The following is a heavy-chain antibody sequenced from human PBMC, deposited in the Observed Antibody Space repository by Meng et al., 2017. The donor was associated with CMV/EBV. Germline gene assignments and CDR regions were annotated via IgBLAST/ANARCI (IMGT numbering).Heavy chain of an antibody. Sequence: GESLKISCAASGFTFSSYSMNWVRQAPGKGLEWVSYISSSSSTIYYADSVKGRFTISRDNAKNSLYLQMNSLRAEDTAVYYCARDRVPCSSTSCYLDYWGQGTLVTVSS. D-gene: IGHD2-2*01. J-gene: IGHJ4*02. CDR3: ARDRVPCSSTSCYLDY. CDR1: GFTFSSYS. CDR2: ISSSSSTI. V-gene: IGHV3-48*04.